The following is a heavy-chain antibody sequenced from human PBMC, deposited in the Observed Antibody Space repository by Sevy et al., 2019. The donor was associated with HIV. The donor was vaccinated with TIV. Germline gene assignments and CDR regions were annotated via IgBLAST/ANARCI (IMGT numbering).Heavy chain of an antibody. Sequence: GESLKISCVASGFTFRSFSMHWVRQAPGKGLEWVAAIWYDGRTERYADSVQGRFTISRDNSKKTLYLQMNSLRDEDTAIYYCARDAARVIVPTAGFDSWGQGTLVTVSS. J-gene: IGHJ5*01. CDR1: GFTFRSFS. CDR2: IWYDGRTE. CDR3: ARDAARVIVPTAGFDS. D-gene: IGHD1-1*01. V-gene: IGHV3-33*01.